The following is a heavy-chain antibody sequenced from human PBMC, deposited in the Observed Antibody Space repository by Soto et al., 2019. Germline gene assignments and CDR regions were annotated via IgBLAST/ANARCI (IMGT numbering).Heavy chain of an antibody. CDR3: ARNYDFWSMDV. V-gene: IGHV3-66*01. D-gene: IGHD3-3*01. Sequence: XXSLRRACAASGVTVSSNYMSWVRQAPGKGLEWVSVIYSGGSTYYADSVKGRFTISRDNSKNTLYLQMNSLRAEDTAVYYCARNYDFWSMDVWGKGTTVTVSS. CDR2: IYSGGST. J-gene: IGHJ6*04. CDR1: GVTVSSNY.